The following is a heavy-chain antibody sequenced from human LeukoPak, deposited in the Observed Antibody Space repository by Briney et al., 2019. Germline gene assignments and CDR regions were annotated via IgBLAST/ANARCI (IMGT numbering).Heavy chain of an antibody. CDR1: GFTFSNAW. V-gene: IGHV3-15*01. CDR3: TTDLTMGGRGHAFDI. J-gene: IGHJ3*02. D-gene: IGHD1-14*01. Sequence: GGSLRLSCAASGFTFSNAWMSWVRQAPGKGLEWVGRIKSKTDGGTTDYAAPVKGRFTISRDDSKNTLYLQMNSLKTEDTAVYYRTTDLTMGGRGHAFDIWGQGTMVTVSS. CDR2: IKSKTDGGTT.